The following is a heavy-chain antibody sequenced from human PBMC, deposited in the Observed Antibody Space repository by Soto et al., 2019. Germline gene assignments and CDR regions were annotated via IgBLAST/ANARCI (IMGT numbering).Heavy chain of an antibody. CDR2: IWYDGSNK. Sequence: PGGSLRLSCAASGFTFSSYGMHWVRQAPGKGLEWVAVIWYDGSNKYYADSVKGRFTISRDNSKNTLYLQMNSLRAEDTAVYYCARNRVKQLARSQYYYYGMDVWGQGTTDTVSS. D-gene: IGHD6-6*01. J-gene: IGHJ6*02. CDR1: GFTFSSYG. V-gene: IGHV3-33*01. CDR3: ARNRVKQLARSQYYYYGMDV.